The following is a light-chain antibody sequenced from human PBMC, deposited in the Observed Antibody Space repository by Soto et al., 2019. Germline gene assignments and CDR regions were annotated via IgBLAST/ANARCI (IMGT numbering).Light chain of an antibody. CDR2: DDS. Sequence: DIEMTQSPATLPPSLGHRVTITCQASQSISRWLAWHQQKPGKAPKLLIYDDSSLESGVPSRFSGSGSGTEFTLTISSLQPDDFATYYCQQYNSYWTFGKGTKVEIK. CDR1: QSISRW. J-gene: IGKJ1*01. CDR3: QQYNSYWT. V-gene: IGKV1-5*01.